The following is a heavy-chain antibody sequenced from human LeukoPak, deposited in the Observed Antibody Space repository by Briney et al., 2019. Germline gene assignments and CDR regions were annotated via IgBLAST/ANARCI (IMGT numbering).Heavy chain of an antibody. CDR1: GGSISSSSYY. CDR3: ARGGLGDFWGGYYSGNYYYYYGMDV. Sequence: SETLSLTCTVSGGSISSSSYYWGWIRQPPGKGLEWIGSIYYSGSTYYNPSLKSRVTISVDTSKNQFSLKLSSVTAADTAVYYCARGGLGDFWGGYYSGNYYYYYGMDVWGQGTTVTVSS. CDR2: IYYSGST. D-gene: IGHD3-3*01. V-gene: IGHV4-39*07. J-gene: IGHJ6*02.